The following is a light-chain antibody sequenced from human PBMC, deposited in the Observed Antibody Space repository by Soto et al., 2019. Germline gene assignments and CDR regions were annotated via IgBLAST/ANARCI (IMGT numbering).Light chain of an antibody. CDR1: NSDIGDWNY. Sequence: QAVLTQPASVSGSPGQSITISCTGANSDIGDWNYVSWYQQYPGKAPKVIIYEVNYRPSGVSYRFSGSKSGNTASLTISGLQAEDEADYYCISFSSGTTLCVFGGGTKLPVL. CDR3: ISFSSGTTLCV. J-gene: IGLJ1*01. V-gene: IGLV2-14*01. CDR2: EVN.